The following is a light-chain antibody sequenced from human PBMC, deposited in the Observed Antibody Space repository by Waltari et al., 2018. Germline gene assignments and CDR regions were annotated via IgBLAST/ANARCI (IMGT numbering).Light chain of an antibody. Sequence: DIVMTQSPDSLAVSLGERATINCKSSQSLFPSSNSKTYIAWSQHILGQPPKLLIYWESIRASGVLYPFSASGSGTDFTLTLRSLQAEDVAVYYCHHYYIPPLTFGQGTRLEI. CDR1: QSLFPSSNSKTY. CDR2: WES. CDR3: HHYYIPPLT. J-gene: IGKJ5*01. V-gene: IGKV4-1*01.